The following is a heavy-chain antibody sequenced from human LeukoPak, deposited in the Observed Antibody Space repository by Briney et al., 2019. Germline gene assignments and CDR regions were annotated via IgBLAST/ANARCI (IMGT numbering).Heavy chain of an antibody. J-gene: IGHJ4*02. CDR3: ARARDNRNDRRLDY. V-gene: IGHV3-74*01. Sequence: GGSLRLSCAASGFTFSSYWMHWVRQALGKGLVWVSRINSDGSSTSYADSVKGRFTISRDNAKNTLYLQMNSLRAEDTAVYYCARARDNRNDRRLDYWGQGTLVTVSS. D-gene: IGHD1-1*01. CDR2: INSDGSST. CDR1: GFTFSSYW.